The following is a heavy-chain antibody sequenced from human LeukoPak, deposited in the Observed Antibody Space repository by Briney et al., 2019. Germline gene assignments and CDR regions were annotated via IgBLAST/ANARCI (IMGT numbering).Heavy chain of an antibody. CDR3: ARERGTSGYILAY. CDR2: IYTGGST. J-gene: IGHJ4*02. CDR1: GFTVSSNY. Sequence: PGGSLRLSCAASGFTVSSNYMSWVRQAPGKGLEWVSIIYTGGSTYYSGSVQGRFTISRDNSKNTLHLQMNSLRPDDTAVYYCARERGTSGYILAYWGQGTLVTVSP. V-gene: IGHV3-53*01. D-gene: IGHD3-22*01.